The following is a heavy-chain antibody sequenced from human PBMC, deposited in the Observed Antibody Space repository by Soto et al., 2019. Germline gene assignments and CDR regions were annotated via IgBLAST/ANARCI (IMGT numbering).Heavy chain of an antibody. Sequence: SETLSLTCAVSGYSISSGYYWGCIRQPPGKGLDWIGSIYHSGSTYYNPSLKSRVTISVDTSKNQFSLKLSSVTAADTAVYYCARVLYSSSSSYYYYYYGMDVWGQGTTVTVYS. J-gene: IGHJ6*02. CDR2: IYHSGST. V-gene: IGHV4-38-2*01. D-gene: IGHD6-6*01. CDR1: GYSISSGYY. CDR3: ARVLYSSSSSYYYYYYGMDV.